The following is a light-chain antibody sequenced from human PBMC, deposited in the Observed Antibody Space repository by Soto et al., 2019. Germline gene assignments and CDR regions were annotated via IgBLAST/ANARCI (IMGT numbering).Light chain of an antibody. CDR2: WAS. J-gene: IGKJ2*01. CDR1: QSVLYSSNNKNY. Sequence: DIVMTQSPDSLAVSLGERATINCKSSQSVLYSSNNKNYIAWYQQKPGQPPKLLIYWASTREFGVPDRFSGSGSGTDFTLTISSLQAEDVAVYYCQQYYSTPTFGQGTKLEIK. CDR3: QQYYSTPT. V-gene: IGKV4-1*01.